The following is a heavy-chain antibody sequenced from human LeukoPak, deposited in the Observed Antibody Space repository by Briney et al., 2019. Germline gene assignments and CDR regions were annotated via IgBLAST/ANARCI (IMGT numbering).Heavy chain of an antibody. J-gene: IGHJ4*02. CDR3: AREKRWFGELSPPFFDY. V-gene: IGHV3-23*01. CDR1: GFTFSSYA. D-gene: IGHD3-10*01. CDR2: ISGSGGST. Sequence: GGSLRLSCAASGFTFSSYAMSWVRQAPGKGLEWVSAISGSGGSTYYADSVKGRFTISRDNSKNTLYLQMNSLRAEDTAVYYCAREKRWFGELSPPFFDYWGQGTLVTVSS.